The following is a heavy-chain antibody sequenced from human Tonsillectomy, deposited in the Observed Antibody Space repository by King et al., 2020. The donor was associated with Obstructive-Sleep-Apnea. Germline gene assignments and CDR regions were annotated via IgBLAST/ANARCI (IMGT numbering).Heavy chain of an antibody. V-gene: IGHV4-59*08. CDR2: IHYSAFT. Sequence: VQLQESGPGLVKPSETLSLTCAMSGGSISSYYWNWIRQPPGKGLEWIGYIHYSAFTNYNPSLKSRVTISVDTSKNQVSLKLYSVTAADTAVYFCARQDNHPGWFDPWGQGTLVTVSS. D-gene: IGHD1-14*01. CDR3: ARQDNHPGWFDP. CDR1: GGSISSYY. J-gene: IGHJ5*02.